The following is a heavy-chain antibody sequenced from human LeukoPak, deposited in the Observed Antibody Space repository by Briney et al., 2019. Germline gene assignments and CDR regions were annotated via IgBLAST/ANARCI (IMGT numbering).Heavy chain of an antibody. V-gene: IGHV4-31*03. D-gene: IGHD3-3*01. J-gene: IGHJ5*02. CDR3: ARAYYDFWSGYYYDNWFDP. Sequence: KPSETLSLTCTVSGGSISSGGYYWSWIRQHPGKGLGWVGYIYYSGSTYYNPSLKSRVTISVDTSKNQFSLKLSSVTAADTAVYYCARAYYDFWSGYYYDNWFDPWGQGTLVTVSS. CDR1: GGSISSGGYY. CDR2: IYYSGST.